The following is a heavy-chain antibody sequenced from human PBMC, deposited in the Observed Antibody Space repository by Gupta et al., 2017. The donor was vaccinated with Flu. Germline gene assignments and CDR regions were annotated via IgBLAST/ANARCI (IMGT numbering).Heavy chain of an antibody. Sequence: EVQMLESGGGLVQPGGSLRLSCAVSGFSFSSYGMTWVRQAPGKGLEWVSGFIGGGGSTYYADSVKGRFTISRDNPKNTLYLQMNNLRAEDTAEYYCARGTWRIVSSSGEVGTQTYYYYYYMDVWGKGTTVTVSS. CDR3: ARGTWRIVSSSGEVGTQTYYYYYYMDV. CDR2: FIGGGGST. D-gene: IGHD5/OR15-5a*01. CDR1: GFSFSSYG. J-gene: IGHJ6*03. V-gene: IGHV3-23*01.